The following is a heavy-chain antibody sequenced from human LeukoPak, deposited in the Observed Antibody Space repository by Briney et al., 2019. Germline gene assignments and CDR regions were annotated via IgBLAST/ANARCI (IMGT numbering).Heavy chain of an antibody. CDR3: ARENSSSSLDY. V-gene: IGHV4-59*01. J-gene: IGHJ4*02. CDR2: IYYSGST. D-gene: IGHD6-6*01. CDR1: GGSISSYY. Sequence: SETVSLTCTVSGGSISSYYWSWIRQPPGKGLEWIGYIYYSGSTNYNPSLKSRVTISVDTSKNQFSLKLSSVTAADTAVYYCARENSSSSLDYWGQGTLVTVSS.